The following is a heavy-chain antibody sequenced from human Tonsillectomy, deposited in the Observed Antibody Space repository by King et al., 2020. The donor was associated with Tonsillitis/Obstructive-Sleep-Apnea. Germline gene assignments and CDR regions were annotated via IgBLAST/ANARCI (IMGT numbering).Heavy chain of an antibody. CDR3: ATDSRDIVVVVAATPEISLDY. CDR2: ISSYNGNT. J-gene: IGHJ4*02. CDR1: GYTFTSYG. D-gene: IGHD2-15*01. Sequence: VQLVESGAEVKKPGASVKVSCKASGYTFTSYGISWVRQAPGQGLEWMGWISSYNGNTNYAQQLQGRVTMTTDTSTSTAYMELRSLRSDDTAVYYCATDSRDIVVVVAATPEISLDYWGQGTLVTVSS. V-gene: IGHV1-18*01.